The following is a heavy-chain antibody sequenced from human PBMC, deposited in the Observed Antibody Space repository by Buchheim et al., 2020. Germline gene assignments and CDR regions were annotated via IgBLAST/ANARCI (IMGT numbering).Heavy chain of an antibody. V-gene: IGHV4-34*01. CDR1: GGSFSGYY. CDR2: INHSGST. Sequence: QVQLQQWGAGLLKPSETLSLTCAVYGGSFSGYYWSWIRQPPGKGLEWIGEINHSGSTNYNPSLKSRVTISVDTSKNQLHLKLSSVTAADTAVYYCARSAPVPPRAPRDWGQGTL. CDR3: ARSAPVPPRAPRD. J-gene: IGHJ4*02.